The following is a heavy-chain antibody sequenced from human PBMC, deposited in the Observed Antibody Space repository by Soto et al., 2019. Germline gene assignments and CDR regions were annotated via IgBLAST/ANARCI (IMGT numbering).Heavy chain of an antibody. D-gene: IGHD2-2*01. J-gene: IGHJ6*02. V-gene: IGHV3-21*01. CDR2: ISPSSNYR. CDR3: AREFCSGTSCPFDYYSAMDD. CDR1: EFTFSSYN. Sequence: GGSLRLSCAASEFTFSSYNLNWVRQAPGKGLEWVSSISPSSNYRHYADSVKGRFTISRDNAKNSLFLQMDSLRAEDTAVYYCAREFCSGTSCPFDYYSAMDDWGQGTTVTVSS.